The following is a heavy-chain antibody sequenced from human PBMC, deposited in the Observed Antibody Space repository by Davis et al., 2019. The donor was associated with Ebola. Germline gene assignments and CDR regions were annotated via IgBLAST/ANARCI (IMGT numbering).Heavy chain of an antibody. CDR3: TKGSSGTDY. J-gene: IGHJ4*02. Sequence: GESLKISCAASGFTFSNYAMSWVRQASGKGLEWVGRIRSKANSYATAYAASVKGRFTISRDDSKNTAYLQMNSLKTEDTAVYYCTKGSSGTDYWGQGTLVTVSS. CDR2: IRSKANSYAT. CDR1: GFTFSNYA. D-gene: IGHD3-22*01. V-gene: IGHV3-73*01.